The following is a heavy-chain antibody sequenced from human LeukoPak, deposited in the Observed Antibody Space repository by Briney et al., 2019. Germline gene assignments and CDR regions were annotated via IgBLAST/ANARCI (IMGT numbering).Heavy chain of an antibody. CDR1: GFTFSRFA. CDR3: ASHRASGYSYGYDY. CDR2: ISYDGGNE. Sequence: GGSLRLSCETSGFTFSRFALHWVRQAPGEGLQWVAVISYDGGNERYSDSVKGRFTVSRDNSKNSLYLQMNSLRAEDTAVYYCASHRASGYSYGYDYWGQGTLVTVSS. J-gene: IGHJ4*02. D-gene: IGHD5-18*01. V-gene: IGHV3-30*04.